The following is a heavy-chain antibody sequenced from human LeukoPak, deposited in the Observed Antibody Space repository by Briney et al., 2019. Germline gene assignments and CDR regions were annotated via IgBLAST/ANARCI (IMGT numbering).Heavy chain of an antibody. CDR2: IHPSGIF. V-gene: IGHV4-34*01. D-gene: IGHD5-24*01. J-gene: IGHJ4*02. CDR3: ARGRDRSKAGDH. Sequence: SETPSLTCAVYGGSCDDYYCSWLRQPPGKGLEWIGEIHPSGIFYYNSSLLSRVTISIDTSKSQFSLRLTSVTAADTAFYYCARGRDRSKAGDHWGQGSLVTVSS. CDR1: GGSCDDYY.